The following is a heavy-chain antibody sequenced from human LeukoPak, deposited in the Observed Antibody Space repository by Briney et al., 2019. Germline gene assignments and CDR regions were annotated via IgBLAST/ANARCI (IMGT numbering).Heavy chain of an antibody. CDR1: GGSMSSAY. D-gene: IGHD1-26*01. CDR2: AYYTGDN. CDR3: ARLVAPGSLEDWFDP. J-gene: IGHJ5*02. Sequence: SETLSLTCTVSGGSMSSAYWSWLRQSPGKGLEWIGYAYYTGDNNYSPSLKSRVTILVDTSKRQFSLKMRSVTAADTAIYYCARLVAPGSLEDWFDPWGQGTLVTVSS. V-gene: IGHV4-59*01.